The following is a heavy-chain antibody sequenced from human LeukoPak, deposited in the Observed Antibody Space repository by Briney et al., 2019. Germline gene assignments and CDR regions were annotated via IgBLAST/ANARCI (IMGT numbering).Heavy chain of an antibody. CDR3: ARPRIAAAHDAFDI. D-gene: IGHD6-13*01. J-gene: IGHJ3*02. Sequence: SETLPLTRTVSGGSISSYYWSWIRQPPGKGLEWTGYIYYSGSTNYNPSLKSRVTISVDTSKNQFSLKLSSVTAADTAVYYCARPRIAAAHDAFDIWGQGTMVTVSS. CDR2: IYYSGST. V-gene: IGHV4-59*08. CDR1: GGSISSYY.